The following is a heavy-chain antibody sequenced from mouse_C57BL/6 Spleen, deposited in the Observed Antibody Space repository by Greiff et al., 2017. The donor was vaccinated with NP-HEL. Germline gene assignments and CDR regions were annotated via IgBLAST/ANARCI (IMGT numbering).Heavy chain of an antibody. V-gene: IGHV1-50*01. CDR2: IDPSDSYT. Sequence: VQLQQPGAELVKPGASVKLSCKASGYTFTSYWMQWVKQRPGQGLEWIGEIDPSDSYTNYNQKFKGKATLTVDTSSSTAYMQLSSLTSEDSAVYYCARRLYGYWGQGTLVTVSA. CDR3: ARRLYGY. J-gene: IGHJ3*01. D-gene: IGHD1-1*01. CDR1: GYTFTSYW.